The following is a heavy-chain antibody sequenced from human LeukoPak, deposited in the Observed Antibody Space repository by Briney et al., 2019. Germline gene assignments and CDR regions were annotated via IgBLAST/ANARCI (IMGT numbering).Heavy chain of an antibody. CDR2: INHSGST. J-gene: IGHJ3*02. CDR3: ASLKGNNFGSSWPQATRRDAFDI. D-gene: IGHD6-13*01. CDR1: GGSFSGYY. V-gene: IGHV4-34*01. Sequence: SETLSLTCAVYGGSFSGYYWSWIRQPPGKGLEWIGEINHSGSTNYNPALKSRVAISVDTSKNQFSLKLSSVTAADAAVYYCASLKGNNFGSSWPQATRRDAFDIWGQGTMVTVSS.